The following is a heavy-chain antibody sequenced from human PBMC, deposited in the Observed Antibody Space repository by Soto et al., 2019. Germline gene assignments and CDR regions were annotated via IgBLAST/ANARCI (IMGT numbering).Heavy chain of an antibody. J-gene: IGHJ6*02. CDR1: GGSISSSSYY. CDR3: ARLGGDGLGSFLTPYYYYYGMDV. CDR2: IYYSGST. Sequence: NPSETLSLTCTVSGGSISSSSYYWGLIRQHPGKGLEWIGSIYYSGSTYYNPSLKSRVTISVETSKNQFSLKLSSVTAADTAVYYCARLGGDGLGSFLTPYYYYYGMDVWGQGTTVTVSS. D-gene: IGHD3-10*01. V-gene: IGHV4-39*01.